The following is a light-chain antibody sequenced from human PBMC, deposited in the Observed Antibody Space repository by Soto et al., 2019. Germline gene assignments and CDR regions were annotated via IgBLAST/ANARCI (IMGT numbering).Light chain of an antibody. CDR3: QQYVSSPRT. V-gene: IGKV3-20*01. CDR1: QSVSSSY. CDR2: GAS. J-gene: IGKJ1*01. Sequence: EIVLTQSPGALSLSPGERATLSCRASQSVSSSYLAWYQQKPGQAPRLLIYGASSRATGIPDRFSGSGSGTDFTLTISSLEPEDFAVYYCQQYVSSPRTFGQGTKVDIK.